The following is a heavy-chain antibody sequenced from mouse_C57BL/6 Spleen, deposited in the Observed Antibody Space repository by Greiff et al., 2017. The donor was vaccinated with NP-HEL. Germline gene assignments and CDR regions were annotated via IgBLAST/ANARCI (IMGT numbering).Heavy chain of an antibody. J-gene: IGHJ1*03. Sequence: EVQLVESGGDLVKPGGSLKLSCAASGFTFSSYGMSWVRQTPDKRLEWVATISSGGSYTYYPDSVKGRFTISRDNAKNTLYLQMSSLKSEDTAMYYCADGSPHGYFDVWGTGTTVTVSS. CDR2: ISSGGSYT. CDR1: GFTFSSYG. CDR3: ADGSPHGYFDV. D-gene: IGHD1-1*01. V-gene: IGHV5-6*01.